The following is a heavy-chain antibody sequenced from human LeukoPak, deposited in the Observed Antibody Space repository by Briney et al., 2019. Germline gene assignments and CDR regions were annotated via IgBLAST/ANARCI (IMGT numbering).Heavy chain of an antibody. CDR1: GGSISSGGYY. CDR2: IYYSGST. CDR3: ARYCSSTSCYFFEAFDI. J-gene: IGHJ3*02. Sequence: PSETLSLTCTVSGGSISSGGYYWSWIRQHPGKGLEWIGYIYYSGSTYYNPSLKSRLSISVGTSKNQFSLKLNSVTAADTAVYYCARYCSSTSCYFFEAFDIWGQGTMVTVS. V-gene: IGHV4-31*03. D-gene: IGHD2-2*01.